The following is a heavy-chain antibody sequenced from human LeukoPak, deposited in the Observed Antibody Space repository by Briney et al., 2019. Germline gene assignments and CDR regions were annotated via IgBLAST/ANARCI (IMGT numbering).Heavy chain of an antibody. V-gene: IGHV3-21*01. Sequence: GGSLRLSCAASGFTFSSNSMNWVRQAPGKGLEWVSSISSSSSDIYYADSVKGRFTISRDNAKNSLYLQMNSLRVEDTAAYYCARGYCSGGGCYSYYYYYYVDVWGRGTTVTVSS. CDR1: GFTFSSNS. D-gene: IGHD2-15*01. J-gene: IGHJ6*03. CDR3: ARGYCSGGGCYSYYYYYYVDV. CDR2: ISSSSSDI.